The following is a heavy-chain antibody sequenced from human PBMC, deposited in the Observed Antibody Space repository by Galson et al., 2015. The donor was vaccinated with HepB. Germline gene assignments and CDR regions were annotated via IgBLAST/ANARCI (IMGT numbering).Heavy chain of an antibody. CDR2: IYPGDSDT. CDR1: GYSFTSYW. CDR3: ARRGPHYYGSGSYYNPWFDP. D-gene: IGHD3-10*01. Sequence: QSGAEVKKPGESLKISCKGSGYSFTSYWIGWVRQMPGKGLEWMGIIYPGDSDTRYSPSFQGQVTISADKSISTAYLQWSSLKASDTAMYYCARRGPHYYGSGSYYNPWFDPWGQGTLVTVSS. J-gene: IGHJ5*02. V-gene: IGHV5-51*01.